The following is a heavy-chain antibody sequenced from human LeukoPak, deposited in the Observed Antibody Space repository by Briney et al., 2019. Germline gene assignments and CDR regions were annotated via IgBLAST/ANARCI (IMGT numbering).Heavy chain of an antibody. V-gene: IGHV4-30-4*01. CDR1: GGSISSFY. D-gene: IGHD3-10*01. CDR3: ARDRGVVRGVHNWFDP. J-gene: IGHJ5*02. CDR2: IYYSGST. Sequence: RASETLSLTCTVSGGSISSFYWSWIRQPPGKGLEWIGYIYYSGSTYYNPSLKSRVSISVDTSKNQFSLKLSSVTAADTAVYYCARDRGVVRGVHNWFDPWGQGTLVTVSS.